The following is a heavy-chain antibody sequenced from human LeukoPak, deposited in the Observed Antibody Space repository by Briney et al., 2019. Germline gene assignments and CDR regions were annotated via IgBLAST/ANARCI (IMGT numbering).Heavy chain of an antibody. CDR3: SSGYDTREEFDY. CDR1: GGSISTSSYY. J-gene: IGHJ4*02. V-gene: IGHV4-39*07. Sequence: PSETLSLTCTVSGGSISTSSYYWGWVRQPPGKGLEWIGNIFYSGSTYYSPSLKSRVTISLDTSRNQFSLKLNSVTAADTAVYYCSSGYDTREEFDYWGQGTLVTVSS. CDR2: IFYSGST. D-gene: IGHD5-12*01.